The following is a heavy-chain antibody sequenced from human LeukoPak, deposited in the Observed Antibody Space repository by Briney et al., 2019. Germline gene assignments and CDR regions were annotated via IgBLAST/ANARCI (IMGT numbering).Heavy chain of an antibody. V-gene: IGHV5-51*01. J-gene: IGHJ5*02. CDR1: GYSFTTYW. CDR3: ARHGRGVGASRDWFDP. D-gene: IGHD1-26*01. CDR2: VYPGDSDT. Sequence: GESLKISCKGSGYSFTTYWIGWVRQLPGKGLEWMGIVYPGDSDTRYSPSFQGQVTISADKSISTAYLQWNSLKASDTAIYYCARHGRGVGASRDWFDPWGQGTLVTVSS.